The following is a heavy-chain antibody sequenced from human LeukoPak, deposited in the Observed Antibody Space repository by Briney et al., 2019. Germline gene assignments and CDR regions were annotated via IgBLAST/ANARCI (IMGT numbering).Heavy chain of an antibody. D-gene: IGHD4-17*01. V-gene: IGHV3-74*01. CDR3: ARSTVTTDGSFDY. CDR1: GFTFSDYY. J-gene: IGHJ4*02. Sequence: GGSLRLPCAASGFTFSDYYMSWIRQAPGKGLVWVSRINSDGSSTSYADSVKGRFTISRDNAKNTLYLQMNSLRAEDTAVYYCARSTVTTDGSFDYWGQGTLVTVSS. CDR2: INSDGSST.